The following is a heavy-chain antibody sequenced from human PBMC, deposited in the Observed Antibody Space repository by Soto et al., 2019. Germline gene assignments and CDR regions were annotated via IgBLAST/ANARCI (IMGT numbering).Heavy chain of an antibody. D-gene: IGHD3-10*01. CDR2: IYYSGST. CDR1: GGSIASGDYY. CDR3: AREDYYYGSGSYYR. J-gene: IGHJ4*02. V-gene: IGHV4-30-4*01. Sequence: QVQLQESGPGLVKPSQTLSLTCTVSGGSIASGDYYWTWIRQPPGKGLEWIGYIYYSGSTYYNPSLKSRFTMSVDPSKNQYSLKLSSVTAADTAVYYCAREDYYYGSGSYYRWGQGTLVTVSS.